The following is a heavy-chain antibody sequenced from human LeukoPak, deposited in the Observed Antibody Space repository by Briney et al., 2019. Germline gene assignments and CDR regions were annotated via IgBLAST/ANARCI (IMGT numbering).Heavy chain of an antibody. CDR2: IWYDGTKT. V-gene: IGHV3-33*01. CDR1: GFSFSNHG. J-gene: IGHJ5*02. CDR3: AREITLRLGYWFDP. D-gene: IGHD3-16*01. Sequence: PGGSLRLSCAASGFSFSNHGMHWVRQAPGKGLEWVAVIWYDGTKTYYADSVKGRFTISRDNSKNTVYLQVSSLRAEDTAVHYCAREITLRLGYWFDPWGQGTLVTVSS.